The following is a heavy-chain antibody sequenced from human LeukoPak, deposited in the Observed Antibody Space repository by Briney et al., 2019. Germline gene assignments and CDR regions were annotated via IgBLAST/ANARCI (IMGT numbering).Heavy chain of an antibody. V-gene: IGHV3-30*03. D-gene: IGHD3-3*01. CDR3: ARVRSGAHYDFWSGYYGGGYGMDV. CDR2: ISYDGSSE. CDR1: GFTFSSYG. J-gene: IGHJ6*02. Sequence: PGRSLRLSCAASGFTFSSYGMHWVRQAPGKGLEWVAVISYDGSSEYYADSVKGRFTISRDNAKNTLYLQMNSLRAEDTAVYYCARVRSGAHYDFWSGYYGGGYGMDVWGQGTTVTVSS.